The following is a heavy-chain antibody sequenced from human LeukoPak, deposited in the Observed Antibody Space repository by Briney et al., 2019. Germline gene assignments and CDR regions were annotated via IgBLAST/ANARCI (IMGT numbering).Heavy chain of an antibody. J-gene: IGHJ4*02. D-gene: IGHD3-10*01. CDR3: ARDLATGDFDY. CDR2: ISSSSSYI. V-gene: IGHV3-21*01. CDR1: GFTFSSYS. Sequence: GGSLRLSCAASGFTFSSYSMNWVRQAPGKGLEWVSSISSSSSYIYYADSVKGRFTISRDNAKNSLYLQMNSLRAEDTAVYYCARDLATGDFDYWGQGTLVTVSS.